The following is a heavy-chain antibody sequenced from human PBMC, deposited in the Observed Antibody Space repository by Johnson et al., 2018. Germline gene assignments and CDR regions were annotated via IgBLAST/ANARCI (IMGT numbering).Heavy chain of an antibody. CDR3: ARGANRALAY. J-gene: IGHJ4*02. CDR1: GDTVSNSGVA. D-gene: IGHD1-14*01. CDR2: TQYESKWHT. V-gene: IGHV6-1*01. Sequence: QVQLQQSGPGLVKPSQTLSLACAISGDTVSNSGVAWSWIRQSPSRGLEWLGRTQYESKWHTDYATSVKSRITINPDTSKNQFSLQLNSVTPEDTAVYFCARGANRALAYWGQGALVTVSS.